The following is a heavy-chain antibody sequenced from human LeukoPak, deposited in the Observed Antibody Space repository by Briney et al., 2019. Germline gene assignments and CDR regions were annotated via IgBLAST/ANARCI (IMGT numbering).Heavy chain of an antibody. CDR2: IGDDVVST. CDR1: GFTFSSHA. V-gene: IGHV3-23*01. CDR3: ARDSPLLTV. J-gene: IGHJ4*02. Sequence: PGGSLRLSCAASGFTFSSHAMSWVRQAPGKGLEWVSAIGDDVVSTYYAESVKGRFTISRDNSKNTLYLQMNSLRAEDTTTYYCARDSPLLTVWGQGTLDTVSS. D-gene: IGHD3-9*01.